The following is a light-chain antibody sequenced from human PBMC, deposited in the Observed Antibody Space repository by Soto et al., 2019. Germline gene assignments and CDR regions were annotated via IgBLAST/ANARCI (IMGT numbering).Light chain of an antibody. CDR3: QQYSQWPPYT. CDR2: DAS. V-gene: IGKV3-15*01. Sequence: EIVMTQSPATLSVSPGERASLSCRASQSISSKLAWYQQKPGQAPRLLIHDASTRATDIPARFSGSGSGTEFTLTINSLQSEDFAVYYCQQYSQWPPYTFGQGTKLEIK. J-gene: IGKJ2*01. CDR1: QSISSK.